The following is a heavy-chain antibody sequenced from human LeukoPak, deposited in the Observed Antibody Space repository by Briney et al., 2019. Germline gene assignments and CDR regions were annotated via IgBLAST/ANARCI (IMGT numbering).Heavy chain of an antibody. Sequence: GGSLRLSCSASGFSFSSDGMSWVRQAPGKGLEWVSGILGGAGSTYYADSVKGRFTISRDNSKNTLYLQMNSLRAEDTAVYYCAHGTVYQLDYWGQGTLVTVSS. CDR1: GFSFSSDG. CDR2: ILGGAGST. J-gene: IGHJ4*02. CDR3: AHGTVYQLDY. D-gene: IGHD2-2*01. V-gene: IGHV3-23*01.